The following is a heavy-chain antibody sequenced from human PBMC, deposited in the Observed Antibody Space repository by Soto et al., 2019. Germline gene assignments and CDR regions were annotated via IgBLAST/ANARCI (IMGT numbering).Heavy chain of an antibody. CDR3: ARGRWSTFGY. CDR2: TYYRSKWYN. V-gene: IGHV6-1*01. D-gene: IGHD2-15*01. Sequence: SQTLSLTCAVSGDSVSSNNIAWNWLRQSPWRGLEWLGRTYYRSKWYNEYAVSVRSRITINLDASKNQFSLQLSSVTPEDTAVYFCARGRWSTFGYWGQGAQVTVSA. J-gene: IGHJ4*02. CDR1: GDSVSSNNIA.